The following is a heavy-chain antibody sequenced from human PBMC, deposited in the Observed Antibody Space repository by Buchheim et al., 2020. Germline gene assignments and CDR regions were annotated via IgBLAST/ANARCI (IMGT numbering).Heavy chain of an antibody. V-gene: IGHV4-59*01. Sequence: QVQLQESGPGLVKPSETLSLTCTVSGGSISSYYWSWIRQPPGKGLEWIGYIYYSGSTNYNPSLKSRVTISVDTSKNQFSLKLSSVTAADTAVYYCARDSGFGDAAPSRGMDVWGQGTT. CDR1: GGSISSYY. D-gene: IGHD3-10*01. J-gene: IGHJ6*02. CDR3: ARDSGFGDAAPSRGMDV. CDR2: IYYSGST.